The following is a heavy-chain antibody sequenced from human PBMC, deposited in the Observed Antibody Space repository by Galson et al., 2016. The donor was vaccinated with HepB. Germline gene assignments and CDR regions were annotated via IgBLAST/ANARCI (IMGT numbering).Heavy chain of an antibody. CDR2: ISGRDDDT. V-gene: IGHV3-23*01. J-gene: IGHJ4*02. Sequence: SLRLSCAASGFTFRNYAMSWVRQTPGRGLEWVSTISGRDDDTFYADSVKGRFTISRDNSKNTLYLQMTSLRVEETAVYYCAKDMAYFYGLGSGPYFDYWGQGTLVTDPS. D-gene: IGHD3-10*01. CDR3: AKDMAYFYGLGSGPYFDY. CDR1: GFTFRNYA.